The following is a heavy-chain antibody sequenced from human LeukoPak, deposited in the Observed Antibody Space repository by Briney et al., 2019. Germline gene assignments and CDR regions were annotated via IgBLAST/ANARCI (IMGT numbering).Heavy chain of an antibody. V-gene: IGHV3-66*01. J-gene: IGHJ6*02. CDR3: ARDPRGDYDSGYYGMDV. CDR1: GFTVSSNY. Sequence: PGGSLRLSCAASGFTVSSNYMSWVRQAPGKGLEWVSVIYSGGSTYYADSVKGRFTISRDNSKNTLYLQMNSLRAEDTAVYYCARDPRGDYDSGYYGMDVWGQGTTVTVSS. D-gene: IGHD3-9*01. CDR2: IYSGGST.